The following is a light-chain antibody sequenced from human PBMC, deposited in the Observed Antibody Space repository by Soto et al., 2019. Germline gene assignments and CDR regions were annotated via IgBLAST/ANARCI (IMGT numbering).Light chain of an antibody. CDR3: HHYGSSPQT. V-gene: IGKV3-20*01. CDR2: GAS. CDR1: QSVSSNF. Sequence: EVELTQSPCTLSLYKGERATLSCRASQSVSSNFLAWYQEKLGQAPRLLIYGASKRATGIPDRFSGSGSGTDFTLTISRLEPEDFAVYYCHHYGSSPQTFGQVAKVDIK. J-gene: IGKJ1*01.